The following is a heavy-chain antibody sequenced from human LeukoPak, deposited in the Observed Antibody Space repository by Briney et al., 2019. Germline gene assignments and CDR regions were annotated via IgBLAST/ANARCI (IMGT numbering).Heavy chain of an antibody. V-gene: IGHV1-2*02. J-gene: IGHJ6*03. CDR1: GYTFTGYY. CDR3: ARGARIAARPRVYYYMDV. CDR2: INPNSGGT. D-gene: IGHD6-6*01. Sequence: ASAKVSCKASGYTFTGYYMHWVRQAPGQGLEWMGWINPNSGGTNYAQKFQGRVTMTRDTSISTAYMELSRLRSDDTAVYYCARGARIAARPRVYYYMDVWGKGTTVTVSS.